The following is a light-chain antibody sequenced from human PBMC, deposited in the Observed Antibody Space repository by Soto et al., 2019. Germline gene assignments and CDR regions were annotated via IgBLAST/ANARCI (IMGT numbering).Light chain of an antibody. CDR1: SSDVGDYNY. CDR3: CSYAGSYTHYV. J-gene: IGLJ1*01. CDR2: DVS. Sequence: QSALTQPRSVSGSPGQSVTISCTGTSSDVGDYNYVSWYQQHPGKAPKLMIYDVSTRPSGVPDRFSGSKSGNTASLTISGLQAEDEADYYCCSYAGSYTHYVFGTGTKLTVL. V-gene: IGLV2-11*01.